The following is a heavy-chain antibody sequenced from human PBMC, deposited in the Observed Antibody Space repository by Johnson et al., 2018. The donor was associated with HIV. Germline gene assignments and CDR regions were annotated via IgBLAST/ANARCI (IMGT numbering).Heavy chain of an antibody. CDR2: ISFDGSHK. CDR1: GFIFSSYA. D-gene: IGHD6-6*01. V-gene: IGHV3-30*14. J-gene: IGHJ3*02. Sequence: QVQLVESGGGVVQPGRSLRLYCGASGFIFSSYAMHWVRQAPGKGLEWVALISFDGSHKYYADSVKGRFTISTDNSKNTLYLQMNSLRAEDTAVYYCAKIKGSSDAFDIWGQGTMVTVSS. CDR3: AKIKGSSDAFDI.